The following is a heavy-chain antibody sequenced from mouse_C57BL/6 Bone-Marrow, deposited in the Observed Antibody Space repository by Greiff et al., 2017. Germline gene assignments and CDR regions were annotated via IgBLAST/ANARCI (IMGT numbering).Heavy chain of an antibody. CDR1: GYTFTDYY. CDR3: ARRGSTIFFAY. CDR2: IKPYNGGT. Sequence: VQLQQSGPVLVKPGASVKMSCKVSGYTFTDYYMNWVKQSHGKSLEWIGVIKPYNGGTSYNQKFKGKATLTVYTSSSTAYMELNSLTSEDSAVYYCARRGSTIFFAYWGQGTLVTVSA. J-gene: IGHJ3*01. D-gene: IGHD1-1*01. V-gene: IGHV1-19*01.